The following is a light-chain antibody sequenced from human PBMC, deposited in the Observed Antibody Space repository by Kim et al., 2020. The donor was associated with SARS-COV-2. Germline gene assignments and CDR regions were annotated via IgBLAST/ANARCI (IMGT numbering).Light chain of an antibody. CDR3: QGADPFPS. Sequence: DIQMTQSPSFVSASVGDRVTINCRASQDINNWLAWYQQRPGQAPKLLIYAASHLESGVPSRFSGSGFGTDFTLTISSLQPEDFATYYCQGADPFPSFGGGTKVDIK. J-gene: IGKJ4*01. CDR2: AAS. CDR1: QDINNW. V-gene: IGKV1-12*02.